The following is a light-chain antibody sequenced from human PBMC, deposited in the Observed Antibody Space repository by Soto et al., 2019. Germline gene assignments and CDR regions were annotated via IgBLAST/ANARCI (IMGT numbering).Light chain of an antibody. CDR3: SSFTSSITYV. V-gene: IGLV2-14*01. J-gene: IGLJ1*01. Sequence: QSELTQPASVSGSPGQSITISCTGTSSDVGGYDSVCWYQQHPGKAPKVMIYGVTNRPSGVSDRFSGSKSGNTASLTISGLQAEDEADYYCSSFTSSITYVFGNGTKVTVL. CDR2: GVT. CDR1: SSDVGGYDS.